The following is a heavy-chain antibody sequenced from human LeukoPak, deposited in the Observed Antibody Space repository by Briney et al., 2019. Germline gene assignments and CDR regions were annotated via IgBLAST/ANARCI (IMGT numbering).Heavy chain of an antibody. D-gene: IGHD1-26*01. Sequence: GASVKVSCKASGYTFTGYHMHWVREAPGQGLEWMGWINPNSGGTNYAQKFQGRVTMTRDTSISTAYMELSRLRSDDTAVYYCAREGHRWSSIDYWGQGTLVTVSS. CDR3: AREGHRWSSIDY. CDR2: INPNSGGT. CDR1: GYTFTGYH. V-gene: IGHV1-2*02. J-gene: IGHJ4*02.